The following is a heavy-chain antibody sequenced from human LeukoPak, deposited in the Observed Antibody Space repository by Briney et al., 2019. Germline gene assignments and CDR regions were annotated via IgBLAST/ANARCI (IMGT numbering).Heavy chain of an antibody. Sequence: SETLSLTCTVSGTSIGSGRHYWSWLRQHPGKGLEWTGYIYYSGGTYTTPSLKSRVTMSVDTSKNQFSLKLNSVTAADTAVYYCARSHPFDHWGQGTLVIVSS. CDR1: GTSIGSGRHY. CDR2: IYYSGGT. CDR3: ARSHPFDH. J-gene: IGHJ5*02. V-gene: IGHV4-31*03.